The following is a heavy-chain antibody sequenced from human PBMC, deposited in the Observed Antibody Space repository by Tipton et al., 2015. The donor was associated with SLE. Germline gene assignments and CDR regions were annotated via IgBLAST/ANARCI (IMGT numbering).Heavy chain of an antibody. Sequence: TLSLTCTVSGGSISSHYWSWIRQPPGKGLEWIGYIYYSGSTNYNPSLKSRVTISVDKSKTRFSLKLNSVTAADTAVYYCARDWIMVPGVIRYYAMDVWGQGTTVTVSS. CDR1: GGSISSHY. CDR2: IYYSGST. J-gene: IGHJ6*02. V-gene: IGHV4-59*11. CDR3: ARDWIMVPGVIRYYAMDV. D-gene: IGHD3-10*01.